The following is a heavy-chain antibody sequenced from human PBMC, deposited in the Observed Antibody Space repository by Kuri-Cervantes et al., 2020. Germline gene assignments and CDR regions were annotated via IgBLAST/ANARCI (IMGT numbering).Heavy chain of an antibody. CDR1: GFTFSSYS. CDR2: ISSSSSTI. Sequence: LSLTCAASGFTFSSYSMNWVRQAPGKGLEWVSYISSSSSTIYYADSVKGRFTISRDNVKNSLYLQMNSLRAEDTAVYYCARWSGTYYDYWGQGTLVTSPQ. D-gene: IGHD3-3*01. CDR3: ARWSGTYYDY. J-gene: IGHJ4*02. V-gene: IGHV3-48*04.